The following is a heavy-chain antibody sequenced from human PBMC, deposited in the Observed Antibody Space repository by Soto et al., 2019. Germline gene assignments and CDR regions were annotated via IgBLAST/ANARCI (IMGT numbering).Heavy chain of an antibody. CDR3: ARDVIAAFYGMDV. CDR1: GYTFTSYY. CDR2: INPSGGST. Sequence: ASVKVSCKASGYTFTSYYMHWVRQAPGQGLEWMGIINPSGGSTSYAQKFQGRVTMTRNTSTSTVYMELSSLRSEDTAVYYCARDVIAAFYGMDVWGQGTTVTLSS. J-gene: IGHJ6*02. V-gene: IGHV1-46*01. D-gene: IGHD6-6*01.